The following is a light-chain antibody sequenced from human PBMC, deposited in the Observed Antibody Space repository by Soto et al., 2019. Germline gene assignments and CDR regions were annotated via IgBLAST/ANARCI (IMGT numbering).Light chain of an antibody. J-gene: IGLJ2*01. CDR3: SSYASSSALVV. Sequence: QPVLTQPASVSGSPGQSISISCTGTSSDVGAYNFVSWYQQHPGKAPKLIIYEVSNRPSGVSNRFSGSKSANTASLTISGLQAEDEADYYCSSYASSSALVVFGGGTKLTVL. CDR2: EVS. V-gene: IGLV2-14*01. CDR1: SSDVGAYNF.